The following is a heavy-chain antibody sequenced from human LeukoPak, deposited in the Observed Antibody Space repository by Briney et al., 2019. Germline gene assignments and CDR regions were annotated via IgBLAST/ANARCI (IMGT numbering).Heavy chain of an antibody. CDR2: IYTSGST. V-gene: IGHV4-4*07. J-gene: IGHJ3*02. CDR3: ARDIRVRAAAGLDAFDI. D-gene: IGHD6-13*01. Sequence: SETLSLTCTVSGGSISSYYWSWIRQPAGKGLEWIGRIYTSGSTNYNPSLKSRATMSVDTSKNQFSLKLSSVTAADTAVYYCARDIRVRAAAGLDAFDIWGQGTMVTVSS. CDR1: GGSISSYY.